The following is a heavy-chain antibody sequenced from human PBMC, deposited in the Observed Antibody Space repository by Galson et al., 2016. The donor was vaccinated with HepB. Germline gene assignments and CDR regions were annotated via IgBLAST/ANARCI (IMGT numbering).Heavy chain of an antibody. J-gene: IGHJ4*02. CDR1: GFTFSRFP. Sequence: SLRLSCAASGFTFSRFPMHWVRQAPGKGLEWVATTSYDGILKYYGDSVKGRFSISKDNSKDTLYLQMNSLRPDDTAVYYCATVDTTMLRGGLDWGQGTLVTASS. V-gene: IGHV3-30*04. CDR2: TSYDGILK. CDR3: ATVDTTMLRGGLD. D-gene: IGHD5-18*01.